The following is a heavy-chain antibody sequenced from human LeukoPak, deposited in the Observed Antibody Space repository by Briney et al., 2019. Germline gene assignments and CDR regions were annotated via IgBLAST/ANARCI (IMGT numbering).Heavy chain of an antibody. Sequence: ASVKVSCKASGYTFTSYGISWVRQAPGQGLEWMGWINPNSGGTNYAQKFQGRVTMTRDTSISTAYMELSRLRSDNTAVYYCARGLRFDTGYWGQGTLVTVSS. D-gene: IGHD3-16*01. CDR2: INPNSGGT. CDR1: GYTFTSYG. J-gene: IGHJ4*02. V-gene: IGHV1-2*02. CDR3: ARGLRFDTGY.